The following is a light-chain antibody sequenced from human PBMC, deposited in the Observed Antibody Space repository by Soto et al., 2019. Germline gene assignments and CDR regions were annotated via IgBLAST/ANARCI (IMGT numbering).Light chain of an antibody. CDR3: QQRDNWPWT. V-gene: IGKV3-11*01. J-gene: IGKJ1*01. CDR1: QSVRSN. Sequence: ETVLTQSPSTLSLSPGERATLSCRASQSVRSNLAWYQHKPGQAPRLLIYDASNRATGIPGRFSGSGSGTDFTLTISNLEPEDFAVYYCQQRDNWPWTFGQGAKVEIK. CDR2: DAS.